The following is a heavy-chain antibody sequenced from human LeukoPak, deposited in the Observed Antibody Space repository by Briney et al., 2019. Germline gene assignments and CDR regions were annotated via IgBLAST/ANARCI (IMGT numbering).Heavy chain of an antibody. CDR1: GFTFSSYS. V-gene: IGHV3-48*04. D-gene: IGHD2-2*01. Sequence: PGGSLRLSCAASGFTFSSYSMNWVRQAPGKGLEWVSYISSSSSTIYYADSVKGRFTISRDNAKNSLYLQMNSLRAEDTAVYYCAREAPALDWGQGTLVTVSS. CDR2: ISSSSSTI. J-gene: IGHJ4*02. CDR3: AREAPALD.